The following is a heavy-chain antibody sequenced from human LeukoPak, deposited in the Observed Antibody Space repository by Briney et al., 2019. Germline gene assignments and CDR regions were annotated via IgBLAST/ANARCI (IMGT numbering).Heavy chain of an antibody. CDR2: IGTAGDT. CDR1: GSTFSDYD. D-gene: IGHD1-1*01. CDR3: ARVAKERVGGVYYFDY. J-gene: IGHJ4*02. V-gene: IGHV3-13*01. Sequence: TGGSLRLSCAASGSTFSDYDMHWVRQATGKGLEWVSAIGTAGDTYYTGSVKGRFTISRENAKNSLYLQMNSLRAGDTAVYYCARVAKERVGGVYYFDYWGQGTLVTVSS.